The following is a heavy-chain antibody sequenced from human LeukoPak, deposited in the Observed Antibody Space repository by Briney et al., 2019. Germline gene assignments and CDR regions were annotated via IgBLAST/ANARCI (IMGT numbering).Heavy chain of an antibody. CDR3: ARMRVVAGTIGYGMDA. Sequence: PGGSLRLSCAASGFTFSSYWMHWVRHVPGKGLVWVSRINSDGSSTSYADSVKGRFTISRDNAKNTLYLQMNSLRAEDTAMYYCARMRVVAGTIGYGMDAWGQGTTVTVS. CDR1: GFTFSSYW. CDR2: INSDGSST. J-gene: IGHJ6*02. V-gene: IGHV3-74*01. D-gene: IGHD6-19*01.